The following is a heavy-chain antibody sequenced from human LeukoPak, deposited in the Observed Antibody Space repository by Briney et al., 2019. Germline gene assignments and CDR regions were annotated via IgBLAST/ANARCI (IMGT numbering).Heavy chain of an antibody. Sequence: WASVKVSCKASGYTFTSYYMRWVRQAPGQGLEWMGIINPSGGSTSYAQKFQGRVTMTRDMSTSTVYMELSSPRSEDTAIYYCAREGRGVPGAIAAVKGFDYWGQGTLVTVSS. CDR2: INPSGGST. CDR1: GYTFTSYY. J-gene: IGHJ4*02. D-gene: IGHD6-13*01. CDR3: AREGRGVPGAIAAVKGFDY. V-gene: IGHV1-46*01.